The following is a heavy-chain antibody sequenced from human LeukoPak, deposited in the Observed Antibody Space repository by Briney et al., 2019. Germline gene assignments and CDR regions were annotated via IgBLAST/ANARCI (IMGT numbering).Heavy chain of an antibody. J-gene: IGHJ4*02. CDR2: ISGYNGGT. V-gene: IGHV1-18*01. CDR3: ARKAYGDYAQNDY. CDR1: GYTFTDYG. D-gene: IGHD4-17*01. Sequence: ASVKVSCKASGYTFTDYGINWVRQAPGQGLEWMGWISGYNGGTKYAQRLQGRVTMTTDTSTSTAYMELRSLRSDDTAVYYCARKAYGDYAQNDYWGQGTLVTVSS.